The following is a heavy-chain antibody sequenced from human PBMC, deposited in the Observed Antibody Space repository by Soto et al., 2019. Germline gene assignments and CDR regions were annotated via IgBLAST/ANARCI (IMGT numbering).Heavy chain of an antibody. J-gene: IGHJ6*02. D-gene: IGHD3-3*01. CDR1: SGSISSYN. CDR3: ARAGVESITIFGVVAPYGMDV. V-gene: IGHV4-59*08. CDR2: INYSGST. Sequence: PSETLSLTCTVSSGSISSYNWNWVRQPPGKGLEWIGFINYSGSTHYNPSLKSRVTISVATSKNQFSLKLSSVTAADTAVYYCARAGVESITIFGVVAPYGMDVWGQGTTVTVYS.